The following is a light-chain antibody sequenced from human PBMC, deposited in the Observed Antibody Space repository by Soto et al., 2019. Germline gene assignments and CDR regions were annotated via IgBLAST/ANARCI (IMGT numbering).Light chain of an antibody. V-gene: IGKV3-20*01. CDR2: GTS. CDR1: QSVNSSY. Sequence: EIVLTQSPGTLSLAPGEGATLSCRASQSVNSSYLAWYQQKPGQAPRLLIFGTSNRATGIPDRFRGGGSGTDFTLTISSLEPEDFAVYYCQQYASSPGTFGQGTKVEIK. CDR3: QQYASSPGT. J-gene: IGKJ1*01.